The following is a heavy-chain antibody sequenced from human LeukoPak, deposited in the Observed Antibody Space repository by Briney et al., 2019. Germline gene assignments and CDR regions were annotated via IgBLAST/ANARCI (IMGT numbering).Heavy chain of an antibody. D-gene: IGHD1-1*01. V-gene: IGHV4-61*02. CDR3: ARDHVWEAGTYFDY. J-gene: IGHJ4*02. CDR2: IYTSGST. Sequence: PSETLSLTCTVSGGSISSGGYYWSWIRQPAGKGLEWIGRIYTSGSTNYNPSLKSRVTMSVDTSKNQLSLKLSSVTAADTAVYYCARDHVWEAGTYFDYWGQGTLVTVSS. CDR1: GGSISSGGYY.